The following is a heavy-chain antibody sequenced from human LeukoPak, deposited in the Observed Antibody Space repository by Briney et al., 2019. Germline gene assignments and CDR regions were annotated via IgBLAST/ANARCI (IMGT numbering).Heavy chain of an antibody. Sequence: SETLSLTCTVSGGSISNYYWSWMRQPPGKELEWIGNIYYSGTTNYNPSLTSRVTISVDTSKNQFSLNLSSVTAADTAVYYCARPSRTVSGWDVFDIWGQGTMVTVSS. CDR2: IYYSGTT. D-gene: IGHD3-22*01. CDR3: ARPSRTVSGWDVFDI. V-gene: IGHV4-59*08. J-gene: IGHJ3*02. CDR1: GGSISNYY.